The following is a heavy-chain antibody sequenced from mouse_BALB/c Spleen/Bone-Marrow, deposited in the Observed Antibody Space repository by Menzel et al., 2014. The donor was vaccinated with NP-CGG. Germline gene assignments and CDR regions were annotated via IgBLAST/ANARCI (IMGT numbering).Heavy chain of an antibody. V-gene: IGHV14-4*02. J-gene: IGHJ2*01. D-gene: IGHD1-1*01. Sequence: VQLQQSGAELVRSGASVKLSCTASGFNIKDYYMHWVKQRPERGLEWIGWIDPENGDTEYVPKFQGKATMTADTSSNTAYLQLSSLTSEDTAVYYCNAHITTVSYWGQGTTLTVSS. CDR2: IDPENGDT. CDR3: NAHITTVSY. CDR1: GFNIKDYY.